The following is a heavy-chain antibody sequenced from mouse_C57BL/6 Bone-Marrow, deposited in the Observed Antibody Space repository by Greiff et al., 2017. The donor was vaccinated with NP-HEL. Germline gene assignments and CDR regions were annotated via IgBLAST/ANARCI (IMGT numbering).Heavy chain of an antibody. Sequence: EVKLMESGGGLVQPGESLKLSCESNEYEFPSHDLSWVRKTPEKRLELVAAINSDGGSTYYPDTMERRFIISRDNTKKTLYLQMSSLRSEDTALYYCARHSGDYYAMDYWGQGTSVTVSS. CDR2: INSDGGST. V-gene: IGHV5-2*01. CDR3: ARHSGDYYAMDY. CDR1: EYEFPSHD. J-gene: IGHJ4*01.